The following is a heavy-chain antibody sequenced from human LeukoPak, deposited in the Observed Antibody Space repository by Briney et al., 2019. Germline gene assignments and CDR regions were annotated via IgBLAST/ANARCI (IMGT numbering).Heavy chain of an antibody. J-gene: IGHJ5*02. Sequence: ASVKVSCKASGYGFSDVYFNWVRQAPGQGLEWMGWINPHSGATNYAQRFQGRVSMDASIDTAYMELSRLTSDDTAVYYGATSSSVTHTRDPWGQGTLVTVSS. CDR2: INPHSGAT. V-gene: IGHV1-2*02. D-gene: IGHD5/OR15-5a*01. CDR1: GYGFSDVY. CDR3: ATSSSVTHTRDP.